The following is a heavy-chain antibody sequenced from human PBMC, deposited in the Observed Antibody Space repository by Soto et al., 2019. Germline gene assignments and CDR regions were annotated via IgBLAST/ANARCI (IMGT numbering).Heavy chain of an antibody. CDR2: IWYDGSNK. CDR3: SSSFGVVHYGMDV. Sequence: QVQLVESGGGVVQPGRSLRLSCAASGFTFSSYGMHWVRQAPGKGLEWVAVIWYDGSNKYYADSVKGRFTISRDNSKNTLYLQMNSLRAEDTAVYYCSSSFGVVHYGMDVWGQGTTAPSP. D-gene: IGHD3-3*01. CDR1: GFTFSSYG. J-gene: IGHJ6*02. V-gene: IGHV3-33*01.